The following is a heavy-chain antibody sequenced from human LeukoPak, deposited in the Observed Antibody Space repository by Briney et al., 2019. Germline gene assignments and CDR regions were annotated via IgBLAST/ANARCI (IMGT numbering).Heavy chain of an antibody. CDR1: GGSISSGGYY. D-gene: IGHD3-3*01. J-gene: IGHJ6*02. Sequence: SQTLSLTCTVSGGSISSGGYYWSWIRQHPGKGLEYIGYIYYSGSTYYNSSLKSRVTISVDTSKNQFSLKLSSVTAADTAVYYCARDRVTIFGVVIGVYGMDVWGQGTTVTVSS. V-gene: IGHV4-31*03. CDR3: ARDRVTIFGVVIGVYGMDV. CDR2: IYYSGST.